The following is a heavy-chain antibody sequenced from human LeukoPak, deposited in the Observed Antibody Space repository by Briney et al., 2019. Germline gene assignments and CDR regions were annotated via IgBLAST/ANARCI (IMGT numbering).Heavy chain of an antibody. CDR3: ARDVYGGNSGWFDP. J-gene: IGHJ5*02. CDR1: GDSVSSGSYY. D-gene: IGHD4-23*01. Sequence: TSETLSLTCTVSGDSVSSGSYYWSWIRQPPGKGLEWIGYIYYSGSTNYNPSLKSRVTISVDTSKNQFSLKLSSVTAADTAVYYCARDVYGGNSGWFDPWGQGTLVTVSS. V-gene: IGHV4-61*01. CDR2: IYYSGST.